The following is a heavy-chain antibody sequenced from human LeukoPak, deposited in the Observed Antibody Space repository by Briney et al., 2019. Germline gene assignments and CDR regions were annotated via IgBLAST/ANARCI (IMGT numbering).Heavy chain of an antibody. CDR2: ISSSSSTI. V-gene: IGHV3-48*01. Sequence: EGSLRLSCAASGFTFSSYSMNWVRQAPGKGLEWVSYISSSSSTIYYADSVKGRFTISRDNAKNSLYLQMNSLRAEDTAVYSCARENVAGTDYYYGMDVWGQGTTVTVSS. J-gene: IGHJ6*02. CDR1: GFTFSSYS. D-gene: IGHD6-19*01. CDR3: ARENVAGTDYYYGMDV.